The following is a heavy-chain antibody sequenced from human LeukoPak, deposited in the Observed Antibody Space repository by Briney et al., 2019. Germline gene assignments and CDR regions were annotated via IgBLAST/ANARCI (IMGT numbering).Heavy chain of an antibody. CDR2: SRNKANRYTT. CDR1: GLTFSDHY. V-gene: IGHV3-72*01. J-gene: IGHJ5*02. D-gene: IGHD5-24*01. CDR3: TRDRGTYNWFDP. Sequence: PGGSLRLSCAASGLTFSDHYMDWVRQAPGKGLEWVARSRNKANRYTTEYAASVKGRFTISRDDSKNSLYLQMNSLKTEDTALYYCTRDRGTYNWFDPWGQGTLVTVSS.